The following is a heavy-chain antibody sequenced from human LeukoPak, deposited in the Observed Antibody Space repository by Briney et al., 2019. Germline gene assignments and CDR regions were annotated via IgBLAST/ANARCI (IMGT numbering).Heavy chain of an antibody. D-gene: IGHD3-10*01. Sequence: GGSLRLSCVASGFSLSNFQMYWVRQAPGKGLEWVSIILLDGSTEFYADSVKGRFTISRDTASNTMHLEMNNLRIEDTAVYYCMRDYMGWFDPWGQGSLVTVSS. CDR2: ILLDGSTE. J-gene: IGHJ5*02. CDR1: GFSLSNFQ. V-gene: IGHV3-30-3*01. CDR3: MRDYMGWFDP.